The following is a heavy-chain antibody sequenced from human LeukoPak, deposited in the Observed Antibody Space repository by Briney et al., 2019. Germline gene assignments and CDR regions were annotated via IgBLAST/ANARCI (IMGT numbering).Heavy chain of an antibody. CDR2: INPNSGGT. CDR1: GYTFTGYY. D-gene: IGHD6-13*01. CDR3: ARDSKGRSIAAAGDY. Sequence: ASVKVSCKASGYTFTGYYMHWVRQAPGQGLEWMGRINPNSGGTNHAQKFQGRVTMTRDTSISTAYMELSRLRSDDTAVYYCARDSKGRSIAAAGDYWGQGTLVTVSS. V-gene: IGHV1-2*06. J-gene: IGHJ4*02.